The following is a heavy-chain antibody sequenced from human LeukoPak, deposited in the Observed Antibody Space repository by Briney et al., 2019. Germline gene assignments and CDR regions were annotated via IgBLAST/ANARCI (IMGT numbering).Heavy chain of an antibody. D-gene: IGHD4-11*01. CDR1: GFTVSSNY. CDR3: ARDRTGQQLISRKEYYYMDV. V-gene: IGHV3-66*01. CDR2: IYSGGST. Sequence: GGSLRLSCAASGFTVSSNYMSWVRQAPGKGLEWVSIIYSGGSTYYAAYVKGRFTTSTDNTKNTLYLPMNSRRAEDKAVYYCARDRTGQQLISRKEYYYMDVWGKGTTVTISS. J-gene: IGHJ6*03.